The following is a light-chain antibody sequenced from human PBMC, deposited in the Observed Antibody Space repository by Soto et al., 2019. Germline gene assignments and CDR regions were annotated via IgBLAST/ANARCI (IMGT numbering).Light chain of an antibody. CDR1: QSISTY. Sequence: DIHITQSPSSLSASVGNRVTITCRAGQSISTYLNWYQKKPGKAPNLLIYAASTLQSGVPSRFSGSGSGTDFTLTISSLQPEDFATYFCQQLNSYPITFGHGTRLAIK. CDR2: AAS. J-gene: IGKJ5*01. CDR3: QQLNSYPIT. V-gene: IGKV1-9*01.